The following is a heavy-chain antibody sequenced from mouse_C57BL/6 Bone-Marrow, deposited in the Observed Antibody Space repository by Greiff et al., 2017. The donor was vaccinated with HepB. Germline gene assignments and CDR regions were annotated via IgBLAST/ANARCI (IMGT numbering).Heavy chain of an antibody. CDR2: YPGSGNTY. CDR3: RQVLLAWFAY. V-gene: IGHV1-83*01. D-gene: IGHD2-14*01. Sequence: VQLQQSGPELVKPGASVKMSCKASGYTFTDYYMHWVKQKPGKGLEWIGEIYPGSGNTYYNEKFKGKATLTADTSSSTAYMQLSSLTSEDSAIYYCARQVLLAWFAYWGQGTLVTVSA. CDR1: YTFTDYYM. J-gene: IGHJ3*01.